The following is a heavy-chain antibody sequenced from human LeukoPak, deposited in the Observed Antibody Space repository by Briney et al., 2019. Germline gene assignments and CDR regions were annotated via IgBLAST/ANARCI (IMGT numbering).Heavy chain of an antibody. CDR2: ISYSGST. Sequence: PSETLSLTCSVSGGSVRGVSYYWNWIRQPPGKGLEWIGYISYSGSTNYNPSLKSRVTISVDTSKNQFSLKLSSVAPADTAVYYCARRTYSSGFDYIDYWGQGTLVTVSS. CDR3: ARRTYSSGFDYIDY. D-gene: IGHD6-19*01. J-gene: IGHJ4*02. V-gene: IGHV4-61*01. CDR1: GGSVRGVSYY.